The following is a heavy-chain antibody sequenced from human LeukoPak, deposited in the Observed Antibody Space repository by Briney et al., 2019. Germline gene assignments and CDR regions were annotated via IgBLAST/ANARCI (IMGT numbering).Heavy chain of an antibody. CDR1: GFTFSSYS. V-gene: IGHV3-21*01. CDR2: ISGSSKSI. D-gene: IGHD3-10*01. CDR3: ARSNYYGSGSYYDY. J-gene: IGHJ4*02. Sequence: GGPLRLSCAASGFTFSSYSMNWVRQAPGKGLEWVSSISGSSKSIYYADSVRGRFTISRDNAKNSLYLQMNSLRAEDTAVYYCARSNYYGSGSYYDYWGQGTLVTVSS.